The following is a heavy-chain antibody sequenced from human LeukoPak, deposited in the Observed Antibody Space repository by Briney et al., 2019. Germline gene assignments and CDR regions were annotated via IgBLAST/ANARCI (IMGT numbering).Heavy chain of an antibody. V-gene: IGHV1-46*01. J-gene: IGHJ4*02. D-gene: IGHD3-10*01. CDR3: ARDSLWFGELLLFDY. CDR2: INPSGGST. CDR1: GYTFTSYY. Sequence: ASVKVSCKASGYTFTSYYMHWVRQAPGQGLEWMGIINPSGGSTSYAQKFQGRVTMTRDTSTSTVYMELSSLRSEDPAVYYCARDSLWFGELLLFDYWGQGTLVTVSS.